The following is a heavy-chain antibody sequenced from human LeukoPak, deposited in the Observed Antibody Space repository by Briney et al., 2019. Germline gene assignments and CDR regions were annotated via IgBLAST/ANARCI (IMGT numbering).Heavy chain of an antibody. CDR2: IDHSGST. V-gene: IGHV4-34*01. D-gene: IGHD1-14*01. Sequence: PSETLSLTCAVYGGSFSGYYWSWIRQPPGKGLEWIGEIDHSGSTNYNPSLKSRVTISVDKSKNQFSLKLSSVTAADTAVYYCARDINRPKPTGIRARLRAFDIWGQGTMVTVSS. CDR1: GGSFSGYY. J-gene: IGHJ3*02. CDR3: ARDINRPKPTGIRARLRAFDI.